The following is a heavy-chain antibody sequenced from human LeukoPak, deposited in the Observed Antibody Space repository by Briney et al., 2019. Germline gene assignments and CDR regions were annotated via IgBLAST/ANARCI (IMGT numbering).Heavy chain of an antibody. CDR2: INPNSGGT. J-gene: IGHJ6*02. Sequence: GASVKVSCKASGYTFTGYYMHWVRQAPGQGLEWMGWINPNSGGTNYAQKFQGRVTMTRDTSISTAYMELSRLRSDDTAVYYCARENIVVVPAAIRSYYTYYGMDVWGQGTTVTVSS. V-gene: IGHV1-2*02. CDR1: GYTFTGYY. CDR3: ARENIVVVPAAIRSYYTYYGMDV. D-gene: IGHD2-2*02.